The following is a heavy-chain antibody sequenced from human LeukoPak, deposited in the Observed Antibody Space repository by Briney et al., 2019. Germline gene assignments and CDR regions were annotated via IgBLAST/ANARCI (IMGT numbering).Heavy chain of an antibody. CDR2: IKQDGSEK. CDR1: GFSLSNYW. CDR3: AKDDYGDY. J-gene: IGHJ4*02. V-gene: IGHV3-7*03. Sequence: GGSLRLSCAASGFSLSNYWMNWVRQAPGKGLEWVANIKQDGSEKNYVDPVKGRFSISRDNAKNSLILQMNSLRAEDTAVYYCAKDDYGDYWGQGTLVTVSS.